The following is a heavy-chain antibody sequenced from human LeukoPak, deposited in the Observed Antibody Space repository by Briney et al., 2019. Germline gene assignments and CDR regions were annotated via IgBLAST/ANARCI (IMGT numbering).Heavy chain of an antibody. CDR1: GFTLSNSW. J-gene: IGHJ3*02. Sequence: GGSLRLSCAASGFTLSNSWMHWVRQTPGKGLVWVSRISNDGSSLIYADSVKGRFTISRDNAKNTLYLQMNSLRAEDTAVYYCARSDNGLDNWGQGTMVTVSS. D-gene: IGHD2-8*01. CDR2: ISNDGSSL. CDR3: ARSDNGLDN. V-gene: IGHV3-74*01.